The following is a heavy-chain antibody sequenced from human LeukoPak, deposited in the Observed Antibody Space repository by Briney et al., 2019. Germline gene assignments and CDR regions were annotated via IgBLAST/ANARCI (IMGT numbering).Heavy chain of an antibody. Sequence: SVKVSCKASGYTFSSYAISWVRQAPGQGLEWMGGIIPIFGTANYAQKFQGRVTITADESTSTAYMELSSLRSEDTAVYYCARVGKAYCGGDCPEGWFDPWGQGTLVTVSS. CDR3: ARVGKAYCGGDCPEGWFDP. CDR1: GYTFSSYA. D-gene: IGHD2-21*01. CDR2: IIPIFGTA. V-gene: IGHV1-69*13. J-gene: IGHJ5*02.